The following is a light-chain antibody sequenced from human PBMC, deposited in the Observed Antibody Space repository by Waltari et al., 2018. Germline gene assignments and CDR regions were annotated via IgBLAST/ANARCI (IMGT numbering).Light chain of an antibody. V-gene: IGKV1-6*01. CDR3: QQSYSPLTWT. Sequence: AIQMTQSPSSLSASVGDRVTITCRASQGIRYDLGWYQQKPGKAPKLLIYGASTLQSGVPSRFSGSGSGTEFTLTISSLQPDDFAIYYCQQSYSPLTWTFGQGTTVEIK. J-gene: IGKJ1*01. CDR1: QGIRYD. CDR2: GAS.